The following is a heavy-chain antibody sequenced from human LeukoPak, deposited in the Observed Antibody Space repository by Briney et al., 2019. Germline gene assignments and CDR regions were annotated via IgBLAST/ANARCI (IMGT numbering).Heavy chain of an antibody. CDR2: IYYSGST. CDR1: GGSISSYY. Sequence: NSSETLSLTCTVSGGSISSYYWSWIRQPPGKGLEWIGYIYYSGSTNYNPSLKSRVTISVDTSKNQFSLKLSSVTAADSAVYYCARWTRVDTAMVYDYWGQGTLVTVSS. V-gene: IGHV4-59*01. CDR3: ARWTRVDTAMVYDY. D-gene: IGHD5-18*01. J-gene: IGHJ4*02.